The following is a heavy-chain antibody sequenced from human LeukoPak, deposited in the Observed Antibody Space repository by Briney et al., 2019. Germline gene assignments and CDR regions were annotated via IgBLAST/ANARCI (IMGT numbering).Heavy chain of an antibody. CDR3: TKSLSILWWFDY. Sequence: GASVKVSCKASGYTFTGYYMHWVRQAPGQGLEWMGWINPNSGGTNYAQKFQGWVTMTRDTSISTAYMELSRLRSEDTAVYYCTKSLSILWWFDYWGQGTLVTVSS. V-gene: IGHV1-2*04. J-gene: IGHJ4*02. CDR1: GYTFTGYY. D-gene: IGHD2-21*01. CDR2: INPNSGGT.